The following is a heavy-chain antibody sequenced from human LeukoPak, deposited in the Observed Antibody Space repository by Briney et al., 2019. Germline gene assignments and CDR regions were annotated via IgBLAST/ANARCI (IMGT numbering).Heavy chain of an antibody. J-gene: IGHJ4*02. D-gene: IGHD5-18*01. V-gene: IGHV3-23*01. Sequence: GGSLRLSCAASGFTFSSYIMNWVRQAPGKGREWVSGISGSGDSTYYADSVKGRFTISRDNSKNTLSLQMNSLRAEDTAVYYCAKGTVMVKGYFDYWGQGTLVTVSS. CDR2: ISGSGDST. CDR1: GFTFSSYI. CDR3: AKGTVMVKGYFDY.